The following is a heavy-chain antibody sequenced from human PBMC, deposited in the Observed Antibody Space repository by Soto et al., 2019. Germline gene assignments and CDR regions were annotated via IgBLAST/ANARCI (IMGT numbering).Heavy chain of an antibody. CDR1: GGSISSYY. D-gene: IGHD6-19*01. Sequence: SETLSLTCTVSGGSISSYYWSWIRQPPGKGLEWIGYIYYSGSTNYNPSLKSRVTISVDTSKNQFSLKLSSVTAADTAVYYCARRSDSSGWYDWFDPWGQGTLVTVSS. CDR2: IYYSGST. J-gene: IGHJ5*02. V-gene: IGHV4-59*08. CDR3: ARRSDSSGWYDWFDP.